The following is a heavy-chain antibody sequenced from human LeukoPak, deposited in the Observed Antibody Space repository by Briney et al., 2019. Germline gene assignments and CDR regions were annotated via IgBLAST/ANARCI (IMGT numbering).Heavy chain of an antibody. V-gene: IGHV3-23*01. D-gene: IGHD3-10*01. Sequence: GSLRLSCAASGFTLSSYDMAWVRQAPGRGLEWVSGMRGSGGGDYTYFADSLPGRFPLSRHNSKTTFYLHMNSPRAEATAVYYCAKSGGSVSYFDSWGQGALVTVSS. CDR3: AKSGGSVSYFDS. CDR1: GFTLSSYD. J-gene: IGHJ4*02. CDR2: MRGSGGGDYT.